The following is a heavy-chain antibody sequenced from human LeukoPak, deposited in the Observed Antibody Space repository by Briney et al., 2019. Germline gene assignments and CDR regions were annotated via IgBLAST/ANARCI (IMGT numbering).Heavy chain of an antibody. J-gene: IGHJ4*02. CDR3: ARDPADYYDSSGYSAPRLSHY. V-gene: IGHV4-61*02. CDR2: IYTSGST. D-gene: IGHD3-22*01. CDR1: GGSISSGSYY. Sequence: SQTLSLTCTVSGGSISSGSYYWGWIRQPAGKGLEWIGRIYTSGSTNYNPSLNSRITISVDTSKHQFSLKLSSVTAADTAVYYCARDPADYYDSSGYSAPRLSHYWGQGTLVTVSS.